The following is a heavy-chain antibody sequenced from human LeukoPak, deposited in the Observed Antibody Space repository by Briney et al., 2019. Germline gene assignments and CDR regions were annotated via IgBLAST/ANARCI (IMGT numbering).Heavy chain of an antibody. V-gene: IGHV3-21*06. J-gene: IGHJ4*02. Sequence: GGSLRLSCAASGFTFSSYCINWVRQAPGQGLEWISSISSSSSDIYYADAVRDRFTITRDNAKNSLFLQLNTLRCDDTARYYCAKCTTGMTFGSLRKIKTTRETYDWGQATLVTVSS. CDR1: GFTFSSYC. CDR3: AKCTTGMTFGSLRKIKTTRETYD. CDR2: ISSSSSDI. D-gene: IGHD1-1*01.